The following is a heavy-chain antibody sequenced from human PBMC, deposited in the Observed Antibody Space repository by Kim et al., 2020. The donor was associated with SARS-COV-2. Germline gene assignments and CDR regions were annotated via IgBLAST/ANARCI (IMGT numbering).Heavy chain of an antibody. Sequence: GGSLRLSCAASGFTFSSYDMNWVRQATGKGLEWVSAIGTAGDTYYQGSVKGRFTISRENAKNSLYLQMHSLSAGDTAVYYCARALYGSPSIGGRYCYYYFLDVWGKGTTVTVSS. V-gene: IGHV3-13*01. J-gene: IGHJ6*03. CDR2: IGTAGDT. D-gene: IGHD6-6*01. CDR1: GFTFSSYD. CDR3: ARALYGSPSIGGRYCYYYFLDV.